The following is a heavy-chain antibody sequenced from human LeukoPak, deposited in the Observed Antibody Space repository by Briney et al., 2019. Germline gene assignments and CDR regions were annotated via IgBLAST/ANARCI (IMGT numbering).Heavy chain of an antibody. D-gene: IGHD3-10*01. V-gene: IGHV3-23*01. Sequence: PGGSLRLSCAASGFAFSSFAMGWVRRAPGKGLEWVSAISGSGGSTYYADSVKGRFTISRDNSKNTLHLQMNSLRAEDTAVYYCANGDKKRITMVRGVMQPFDYWGQGTLVTVSS. CDR2: ISGSGGST. J-gene: IGHJ4*02. CDR1: GFAFSSFA. CDR3: ANGDKKRITMVRGVMQPFDY.